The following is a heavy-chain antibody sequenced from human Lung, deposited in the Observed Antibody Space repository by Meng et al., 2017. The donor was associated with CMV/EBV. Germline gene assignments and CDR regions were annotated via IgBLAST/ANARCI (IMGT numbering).Heavy chain of an antibody. CDR3: AMGAIASCSSTNCHSGNY. V-gene: IGHV4-61*01. CDR2: IYYSGST. D-gene: IGHD2-2*01. J-gene: IGHJ4*02. CDR1: GGPASSVSYY. Sequence: SEPXSPTCTVLGGPASSVSYYGSWIRQPPGKGLERIASIYYSGSTTYNPSLKVRVTISLATSKNEFSLKLRSVTAADTAVYYCAMGAIASCSSTNCHSGNYXGQGXLVTVSS.